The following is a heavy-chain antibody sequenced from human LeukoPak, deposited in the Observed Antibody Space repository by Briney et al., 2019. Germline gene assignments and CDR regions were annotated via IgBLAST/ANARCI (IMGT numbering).Heavy chain of an antibody. CDR1: GGSFSGYY. D-gene: IGHD2-15*01. CDR2: INHSGST. CDR3: ARTTEGYCRGRSCYSYYYYMDV. J-gene: IGHJ6*03. Sequence: SETLSLTCAVYGGSFSGYYWSWIRQPPGKGLEWIGEINHSGSTNYNPSLKSRVTISLDTSKNQFSLKLSSVTAADTAVYYCARTTEGYCRGRSCYSYYYYMDVWGKGTTVTVSS. V-gene: IGHV4-34*01.